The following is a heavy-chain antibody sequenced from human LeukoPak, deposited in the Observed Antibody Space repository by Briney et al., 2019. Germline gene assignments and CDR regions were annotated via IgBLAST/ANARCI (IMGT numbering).Heavy chain of an antibody. Sequence: GASVKVSCKASGYTFTGYYMHWVRQAPGQGLEWMGWINPNSGGTNYAQKFQGRVTMTRDTSISTAYMELSRLRSDDTAVYYCARDYYDSSGYSFGLNYWGQGTLVTVSS. CDR1: GYTFTGYY. D-gene: IGHD3-22*01. CDR3: ARDYYDSSGYSFGLNY. CDR2: INPNSGGT. J-gene: IGHJ4*02. V-gene: IGHV1-2*02.